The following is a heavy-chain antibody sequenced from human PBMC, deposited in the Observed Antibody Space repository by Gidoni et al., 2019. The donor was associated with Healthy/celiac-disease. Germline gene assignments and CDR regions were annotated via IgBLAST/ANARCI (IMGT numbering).Heavy chain of an antibody. Sequence: QVTFKESGPALVKPTQTPTLTCTFSGFLPSTSGMRVGWIRQPPGKALEWIARIDWDDDKFYRTSLKTRLTNSKDTSKNQVVLTMTNMDPVDTATYYCARSGPYGSGSYGLGYWGQGTLVTVSS. V-gene: IGHV2-70*04. J-gene: IGHJ4*02. D-gene: IGHD3-10*01. CDR3: ARSGPYGSGSYGLGY. CDR2: IDWDDDK. CDR1: GFLPSTSGMR.